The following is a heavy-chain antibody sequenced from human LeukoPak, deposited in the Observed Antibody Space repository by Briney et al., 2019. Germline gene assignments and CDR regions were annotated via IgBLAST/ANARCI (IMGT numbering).Heavy chain of an antibody. CDR1: GCTFTSYG. CDR2: ISAYNGNT. J-gene: IGHJ6*02. D-gene: IGHD3-22*01. CDR3: ARGSARTPYDSSGYYYGGLYYGMDV. Sequence: ASVKVSCKASGCTFTSYGISWVRQAPGQGLEWMGWISAYNGNTNYAQKLQGRVTMTTDTSTSTAYMELRSLRSDDTAVYYCARGSARTPYDSSGYYYGGLYYGMDVWGQGTTVTVSS. V-gene: IGHV1-18*01.